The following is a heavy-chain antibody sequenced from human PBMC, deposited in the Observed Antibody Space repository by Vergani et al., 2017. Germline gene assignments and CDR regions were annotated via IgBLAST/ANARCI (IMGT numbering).Heavy chain of an antibody. D-gene: IGHD3-22*01. CDR2: IDYSGGT. CDR1: GGSISSGDYY. V-gene: IGHV4-30-4*08. CDR3: SIATYYVIGGYDYTLDY. Sequence: QVQLQESGPGLVKPSQTLSLTCTVSGGSISSGDYYWSWIRQPPGKGLEWIGYIDYSGGTYYNPSLKSRVTVSVDTSKNQFSLKLSSVTAADAAVFYCSIATYYVIGGYDYTLDYWGQGTLVTVSS. J-gene: IGHJ4*02.